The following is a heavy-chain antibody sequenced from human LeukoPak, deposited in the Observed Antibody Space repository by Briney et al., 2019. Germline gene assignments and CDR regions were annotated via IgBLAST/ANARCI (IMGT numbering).Heavy chain of an antibody. D-gene: IGHD3-22*01. Sequence: PSETLSLTCAVSGASLRTSGYYWAWIRQPPGKGLEWIGNIYDGVVTYYNPSLRGRVTISVDTSKNHLSLSLASVTAADTAVYYCARVGGYPLGAFDIWGQGTIVTVSS. CDR3: ARVGGYPLGAFDI. CDR2: IYDGVVT. V-gene: IGHV4-39*02. J-gene: IGHJ3*02. CDR1: GASLRTSGYY.